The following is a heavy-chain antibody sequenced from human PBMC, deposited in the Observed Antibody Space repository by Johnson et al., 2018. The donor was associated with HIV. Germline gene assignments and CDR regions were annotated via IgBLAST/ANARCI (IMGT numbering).Heavy chain of an antibody. D-gene: IGHD1-26*01. Sequence: EVLLLESGGGVVQPGRSLRLSCAASGFTFDDYGMSWVRQAPGKGLEWVSGINWNGGNTGYADSVKGRCTISRDNDKSSVYMQMNNLRAEDTAFYYCARRDSGSLSFDLWGQGTMVTVSS. CDR3: ARRDSGSLSFDL. J-gene: IGHJ3*01. CDR1: GFTFDDYG. CDR2: INWNGGNT. V-gene: IGHV3-20*04.